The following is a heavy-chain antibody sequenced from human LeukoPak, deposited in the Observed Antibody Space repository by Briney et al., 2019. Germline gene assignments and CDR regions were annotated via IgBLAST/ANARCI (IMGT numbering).Heavy chain of an antibody. D-gene: IGHD1-1*01. Sequence: PGGSLRLSCAASGFTFGSYGMNWVRQAPGKGLEWVSSISSSTTYIHYADSVKGRFTIARDNPKNSLSLQMNSLRAEDTAVYYCARERDNAFDIWGQGTMVTVSS. CDR2: ISSSTTYI. CDR3: ARERDNAFDI. V-gene: IGHV3-21*01. J-gene: IGHJ3*02. CDR1: GFTFGSYG.